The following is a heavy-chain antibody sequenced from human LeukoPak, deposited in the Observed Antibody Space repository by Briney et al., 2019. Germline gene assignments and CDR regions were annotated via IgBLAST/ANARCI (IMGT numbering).Heavy chain of an antibody. CDR2: INPSGGST. J-gene: IGHJ4*02. CDR1: GYIFTNYY. D-gene: IGHD3-10*01. CDR3: ARDHGSAYYRAPRH. Sequence: SVKVSCKASGYIFTNYYMHWVRQAPGQGLEWMGIINPSGGSTTYAQKFQGRVTMTRDTSTSTVYVELSSLRSEDTAVYYCARDHGSAYYRAPRHWGQGTLVTVSS. V-gene: IGHV1-46*01.